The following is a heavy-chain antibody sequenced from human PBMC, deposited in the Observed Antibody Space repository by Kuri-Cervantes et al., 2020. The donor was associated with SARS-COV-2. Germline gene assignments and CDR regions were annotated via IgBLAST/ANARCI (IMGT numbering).Heavy chain of an antibody. CDR1: GGSIGSSSYY. Sequence: GSLRLSCSVSGGSIGSSSYYWGWIRQPPGKGLEWVGSISYSGSTYYNPSLKSRVTISVDTSKNQFSLKLSSVTAADTAVYYCATVIVVVPAAIGWSWFDPWGQGTLVTVSS. CDR3: ATVIVVVPAAIGWSWFDP. V-gene: IGHV4-39*01. J-gene: IGHJ5*02. D-gene: IGHD2-2*01. CDR2: ISYSGST.